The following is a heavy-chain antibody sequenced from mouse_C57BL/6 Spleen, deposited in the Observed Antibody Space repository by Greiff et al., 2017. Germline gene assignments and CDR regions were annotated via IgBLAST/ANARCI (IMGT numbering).Heavy chain of an antibody. D-gene: IGHD1-2*01. CDR1: GFSFNTYA. J-gene: IGHJ4*01. V-gene: IGHV10-1*01. Sequence: EVQGVESGGGLVQPKGSLKLSCAASGFSFNTYAMNWVRQAPGKGLEWVARIRSKSNNYATYYADSVKDRFTISRDDSETMLYLQMNNLKTEDTAMYYCVRHPSLLRPMDYWGQGTSVTVAS. CDR2: IRSKSNNYAT. CDR3: VRHPSLLRPMDY.